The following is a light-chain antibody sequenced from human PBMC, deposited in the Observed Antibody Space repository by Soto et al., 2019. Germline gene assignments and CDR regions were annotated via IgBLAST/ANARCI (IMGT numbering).Light chain of an antibody. CDR2: LGS. CDR3: MQALQVPHT. Sequence: DIVMTQSPLSLPVTPGEPASISCRSSQSLLYSNGYNYLDWYLQKPGQSPQLLIYLGSNRASGVPDRFSGSGSGTDFTLQISRVEAEDVGVYYCMQALQVPHTFGQGTKLEIK. V-gene: IGKV2-28*01. CDR1: QSLLYSNGYNY. J-gene: IGKJ2*01.